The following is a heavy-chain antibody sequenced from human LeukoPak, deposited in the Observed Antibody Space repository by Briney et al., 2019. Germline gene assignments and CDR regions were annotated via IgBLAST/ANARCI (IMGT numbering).Heavy chain of an antibody. D-gene: IGHD3-9*01. V-gene: IGHV3-74*01. Sequence: PGGSLRLSCAASGFTFSTYWMHWVRQVPGKGLVWVSRVNREGTTSAYADSVEGRFTISRDNDKNTLYLQMNSLRVEDTAVYYCARDVDWILFDYWGQGTLVIVSS. CDR2: VNREGTTS. CDR1: GFTFSTYW. CDR3: ARDVDWILFDY. J-gene: IGHJ4*02.